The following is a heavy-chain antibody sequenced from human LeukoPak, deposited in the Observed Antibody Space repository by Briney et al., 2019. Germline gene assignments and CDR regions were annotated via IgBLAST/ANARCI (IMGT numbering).Heavy chain of an antibody. CDR2: ISGNGHQT. J-gene: IGHJ4*02. CDR3: AKDANYYDSSGFFIPFDH. CDR1: GFAFSRFA. V-gene: IGHV3-23*01. D-gene: IGHD3-22*01. Sequence: GGSLRLSCSASGFAFSRFAMTWVRHLPGKGLDWVSTISGNGHQTYYGDSVKGRFSVSRDNSKNILYLQMDSLRADDSALYYCAKDANYYDSSGFFIPFDHWGQGPLVTVPS.